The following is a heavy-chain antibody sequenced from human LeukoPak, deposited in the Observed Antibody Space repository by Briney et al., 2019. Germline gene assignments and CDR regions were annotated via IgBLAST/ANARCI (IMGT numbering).Heavy chain of an antibody. D-gene: IGHD3-10*01. J-gene: IGHJ4*02. Sequence: SQTLSLTCTVSGGSISSGGYYWSWLRQHPGTGLEWVGYIYYSGSTYYNPSLKSRVTISVDTSKNQFSLKLSSVTAADTAVYYCARGLWFGELLHNYYFDYWGQGTLVTVSS. CDR3: ARGLWFGELLHNYYFDY. V-gene: IGHV4-31*03. CDR2: IYYSGST. CDR1: GGSISSGGYY.